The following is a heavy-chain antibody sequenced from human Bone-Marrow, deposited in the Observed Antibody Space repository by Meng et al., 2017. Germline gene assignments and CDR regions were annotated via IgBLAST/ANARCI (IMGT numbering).Heavy chain of an antibody. CDR3: SRSSSELALFDY. J-gene: IGHJ4*02. V-gene: IGHV1-2*02. CDR1: GYTFTGYY. D-gene: IGHD6-6*01. CDR2: INPNSGGT. Sequence: ASVQVSCKASGYTFTGYYMHWVRQAPGQGLEWMGWINPNSGGTNYAQKFQGRVTMTRDTSISTAYMELSSLRSEDTAVYYCSRSSSELALFDYWGQGTLVTVSS.